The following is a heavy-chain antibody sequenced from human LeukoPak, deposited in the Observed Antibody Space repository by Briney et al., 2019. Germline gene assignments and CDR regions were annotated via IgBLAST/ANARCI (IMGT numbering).Heavy chain of an antibody. D-gene: IGHD3-22*01. CDR1: GWSISSYY. V-gene: IGHV4-59*01. J-gene: IGHJ4*02. CDR3: ASYSYYYDSSGYFDY. Sequence: SETLSLTCSVSGWSISSYYCSWIRHPPGKGLEWIGYIYYSGSTNYNPSLKSRVTISVDTSKNQFSLKLSSVTAADTAVYYCASYSYYYDSSGYFDYWGQGTLVTVSS. CDR2: IYYSGST.